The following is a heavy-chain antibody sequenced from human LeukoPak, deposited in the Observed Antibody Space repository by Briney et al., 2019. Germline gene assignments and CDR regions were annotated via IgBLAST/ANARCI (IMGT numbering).Heavy chain of an antibody. CDR1: GGSFSGYY. V-gene: IGHV4-34*01. J-gene: IGHJ4*02. CDR2: INHSGST. Sequence: KPSETLSLTCAVHGGSFSGYYWSWIRQPPGKGLEWIGEINHSGSTNYNPSLKSRVTISVDTSKNQFSLKLSSVTAADTAVYYCARRIAARRSTVDYWGQGTLVTVSS. CDR3: ARRIAARRSTVDY. D-gene: IGHD6-6*01.